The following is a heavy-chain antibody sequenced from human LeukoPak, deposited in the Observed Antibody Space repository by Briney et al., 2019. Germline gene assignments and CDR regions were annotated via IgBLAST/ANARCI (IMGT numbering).Heavy chain of an antibody. Sequence: PGGSLRLSCAASGFTFSSYSMNWVRQAPGKGLEWVSSISSSSSYIYYADSVKGRFTISRDNAKYSLYLQMNSLRAEDTAVYYCARRLGGGYCSSTSCYFDYWGQGTLVTVSS. CDR1: GFTFSSYS. D-gene: IGHD2-2*01. J-gene: IGHJ4*02. CDR3: ARRLGGGYCSSTSCYFDY. V-gene: IGHV3-21*01. CDR2: ISSSSSYI.